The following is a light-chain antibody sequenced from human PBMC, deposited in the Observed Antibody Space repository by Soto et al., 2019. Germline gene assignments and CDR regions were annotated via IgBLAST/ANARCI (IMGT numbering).Light chain of an antibody. CDR1: HSINNF. J-gene: IGKJ1*01. CDR3: QQSYSTPRT. V-gene: IGKV1-39*01. Sequence: DIQMTQSPSSLSASVGDRVTITCRASHSINNFLNWYQQNPGKAPKLLIYAASSSQSGVPSRFSGSGSGTDFTLTISSLQPEDFAIYYCQQSYSTPRTFGQGTKVDIK. CDR2: AAS.